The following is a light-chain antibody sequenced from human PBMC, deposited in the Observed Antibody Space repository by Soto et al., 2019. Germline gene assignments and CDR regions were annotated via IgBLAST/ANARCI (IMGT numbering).Light chain of an antibody. CDR2: KAS. CDR1: QGISSW. J-gene: IGKJ4*01. V-gene: IGKV1-12*01. CDR3: QQTSSFPLT. Sequence: IQMTQSPFSVSASVRDRVTITCRASQGISSWLAWYQQKPGKNPTLLIYKASNLQTGVPSRFSGSGSGTDFTLTISSLQPEDFATYYCQQTSSFPLTFGGGTKVDIK.